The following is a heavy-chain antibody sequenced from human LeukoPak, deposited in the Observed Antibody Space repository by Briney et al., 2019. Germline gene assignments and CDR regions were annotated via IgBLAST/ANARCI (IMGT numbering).Heavy chain of an antibody. CDR1: GGSISSGGYP. CDR2: IYHSGST. J-gene: IGHJ3*02. CDR3: ARATATVDAFDI. Sequence: PSQTLSLTCAVSGGSISSGGYPWSWIRQPPGKGLEWIGYIYHSGSTYYNPSLKSRVTISVDRSKNQFSLKLSSVTAADTAVYYCARATATVDAFDIWGQGTMVTVSS. V-gene: IGHV4-30-2*01. D-gene: IGHD4-17*01.